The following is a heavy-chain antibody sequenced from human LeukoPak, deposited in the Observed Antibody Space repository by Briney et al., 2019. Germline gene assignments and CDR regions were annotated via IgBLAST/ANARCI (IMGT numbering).Heavy chain of an antibody. V-gene: IGHV1-69*05. J-gene: IGHJ4*02. CDR1: GGTFSSYA. CDR3: ARVPSYYYDSSGYVY. Sequence: GSSMKVSCKASGGTFSSYAISWVRQAPGQGLEWMGRIIPIFGTANYAQKFQGRVTITTDESTSTAYMELSSLRSEDTAVYYCARVPSYYYDSSGYVYWGQGTLVTVSS. CDR2: IIPIFGTA. D-gene: IGHD3-22*01.